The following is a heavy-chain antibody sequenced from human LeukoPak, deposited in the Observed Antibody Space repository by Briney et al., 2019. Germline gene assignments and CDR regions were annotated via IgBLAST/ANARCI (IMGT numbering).Heavy chain of an antibody. CDR2: INARGDT. CDR1: GWSFNAYY. Sequence: SETLSLTCAVYGWSFNAYYWNWIRHPPGKGLEWIGEINARGDTNYNPSLKSRVTISVDTSKNQFSLRLTSMIAADTAIYYCARGQVPAARGYNWFDPWGQGTLVTVSS. V-gene: IGHV4-34*01. D-gene: IGHD2-2*01. CDR3: ARGQVPAARGYNWFDP. J-gene: IGHJ5*02.